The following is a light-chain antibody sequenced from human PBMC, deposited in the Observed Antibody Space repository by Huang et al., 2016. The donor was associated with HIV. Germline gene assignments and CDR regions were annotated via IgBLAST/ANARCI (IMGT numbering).Light chain of an antibody. V-gene: IGKV1-33*01. CDR1: QDISNF. CDR2: DAS. Sequence: DIQMTQSPSSLSAFVGDRVTITCQASQDISNFLNWYQQKPGKAPKLLIYDASNLETGVPSMFNGSGSGTDVTVTISSLRPEDIATYYCQHFNNLRNTFGQGTRLEIK. CDR3: QHFNNLRNT. J-gene: IGKJ2*01.